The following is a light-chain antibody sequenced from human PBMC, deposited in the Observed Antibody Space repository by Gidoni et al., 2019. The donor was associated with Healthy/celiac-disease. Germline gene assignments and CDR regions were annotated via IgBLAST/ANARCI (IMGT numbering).Light chain of an antibody. CDR3: CSYAGSYTLYV. CDR2: DVS. Sequence: QSALTQTRSVSGSPGQSVTLSCTGTSSDVGGYNYVSWYQQPPGKAPKLMIYDVSKRPSGVPDRFSGSKSGNTASLTISGLQAEDEADYYCCSYAGSYTLYVFGTGTKVTVL. CDR1: SSDVGGYNY. J-gene: IGLJ1*01. V-gene: IGLV2-11*01.